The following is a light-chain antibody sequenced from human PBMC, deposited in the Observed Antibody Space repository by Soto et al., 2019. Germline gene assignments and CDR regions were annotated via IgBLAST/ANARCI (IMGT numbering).Light chain of an antibody. CDR1: SSNIGGGS. V-gene: IGLV1-51*01. CDR3: GSWDSSLXAYV. Sequence: QSVLTQPPSVSAAPVQKVTISCSGSSSNIGGGSVAWYQQLPVTDPKLLIYDDNKRPSGIPDRFSGSKSGTSATLGITGLQNGDEDDYYCGSWDSSLXAYVVGTGTKVXV. CDR2: DDN. J-gene: IGLJ1*01.